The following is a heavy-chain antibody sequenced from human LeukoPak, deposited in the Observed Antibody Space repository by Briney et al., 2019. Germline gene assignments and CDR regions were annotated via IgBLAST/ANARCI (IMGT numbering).Heavy chain of an antibody. CDR3: ASSPYYYSMPY. CDR1: GFTFSDYY. V-gene: IGHV3-11*01. Sequence: GGSLRLSCAASGFTFSDYYMSWIRQAPGKGLEWVSYISSSGSTIYYADSVKGRFTISRDNAKNSLYLKMNSLRAEDTAVYYCASSPYYYSMPYWGQGTLVTVSS. J-gene: IGHJ4*02. D-gene: IGHD3-10*01. CDR2: ISSSGSTI.